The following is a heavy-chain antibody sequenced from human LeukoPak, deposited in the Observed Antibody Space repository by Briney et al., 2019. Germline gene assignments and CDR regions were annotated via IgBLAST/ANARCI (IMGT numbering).Heavy chain of an antibody. Sequence: SETLSLTCTVSGGSIGSYYWSWIRQPPGKGLEWIAYMYYCGSTNYNPSLKSRVTISVDTSKNQFSLKLGSVTAADTAVYYCARSKSSVVAATDYWGQGTLVTVSS. J-gene: IGHJ4*02. V-gene: IGHV4-59*08. CDR3: ARSKSSVVAATDY. CDR1: GGSIGSYY. D-gene: IGHD2-15*01. CDR2: MYYCGST.